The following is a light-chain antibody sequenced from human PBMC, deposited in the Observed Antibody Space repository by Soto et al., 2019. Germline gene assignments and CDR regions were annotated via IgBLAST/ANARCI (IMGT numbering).Light chain of an antibody. CDR2: ATS. V-gene: IGKV1-39*01. CDR3: QESYNAPAGS. J-gene: IGKJ4*01. Sequence: DIQMTQSPSSLSASLGDRVTITCRASQNIDNYLNWYQHKPGKAPKLLIYATSTLQSGVPARFSGSGSGTEFTLTISTLQSEDFATYFCQESYNAPAGSFGGGTKVEIK. CDR1: QNIDNY.